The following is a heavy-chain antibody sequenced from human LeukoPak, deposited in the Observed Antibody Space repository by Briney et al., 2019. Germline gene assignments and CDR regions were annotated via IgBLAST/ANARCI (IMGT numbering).Heavy chain of an antibody. Sequence: GGSLRLSCAASGFTFSDYYMSWIRQAPGKGLEWVSSISSSSSYIYYADSVKGRFTISRDNAKNSLYLQMNSLRAEDTAVYYCASEDWGSSAFDIWGQGTMVTVSS. J-gene: IGHJ3*02. V-gene: IGHV3-11*06. D-gene: IGHD7-27*01. CDR2: ISSSSSYI. CDR3: ASEDWGSSAFDI. CDR1: GFTFSDYY.